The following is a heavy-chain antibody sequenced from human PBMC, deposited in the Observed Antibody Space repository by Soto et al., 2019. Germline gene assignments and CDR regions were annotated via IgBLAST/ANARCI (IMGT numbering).Heavy chain of an antibody. CDR3: ARFLGEQRGPYLVRLAS. Sequence: PSETVSLTCTVTDYSITRPSYYWGGFRLSPGREMQWIGTMHHTGTTSYNPSLQSRATIAIDASKNQMFLKLISVTAADTAVYYCARFLGEQRGPYLVRLASWTQRTQDLVSS. D-gene: IGHD3-10*01. CDR1: DYSITRPSYY. V-gene: IGHV4-39*01. CDR2: MHHTGTT. J-gene: IGHJ4*02.